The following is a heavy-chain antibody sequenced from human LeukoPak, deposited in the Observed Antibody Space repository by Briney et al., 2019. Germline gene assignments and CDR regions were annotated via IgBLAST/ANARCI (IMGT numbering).Heavy chain of an antibody. J-gene: IGHJ4*02. CDR3: ARDRLRDGYNYIDY. Sequence: SETLSLTCAVYGRSFSGYYWSWIRQPPGKGREWIGEINHSGSTNYNPSLKSRVTISVDTSKNQFSLKLSSVTAADTAVYYCARDRLRDGYNYIDYWGQGTLVTVSS. CDR1: GRSFSGYY. D-gene: IGHD5-24*01. V-gene: IGHV4-34*01. CDR2: INHSGST.